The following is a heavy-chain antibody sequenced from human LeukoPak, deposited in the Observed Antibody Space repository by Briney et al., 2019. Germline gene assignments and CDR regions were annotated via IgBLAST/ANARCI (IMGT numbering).Heavy chain of an antibody. CDR1: GVSISSGGYS. Sequence: SETLSLTCAVSGVSISSGGYSWRWLRQPPGKGLEWIGYIYHSGSTYYNPSLKRRVTISVDRSKNQFSLKLSSVTAADTAVYYCARGGYSGYDDAFDIWGQGTMVTVSS. CDR3: ARGGYSGYDDAFDI. J-gene: IGHJ3*02. V-gene: IGHV4-30-2*01. D-gene: IGHD5-12*01. CDR2: IYHSGST.